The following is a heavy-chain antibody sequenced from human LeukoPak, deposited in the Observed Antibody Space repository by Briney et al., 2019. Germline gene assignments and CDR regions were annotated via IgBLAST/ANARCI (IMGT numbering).Heavy chain of an antibody. V-gene: IGHV7-4-1*02. CDR3: ARSIYDFWSGYRNDY. Sequence: ASVTVSCTASRYTFTSYAMNWVRQAPGQGLEWMGWINTNTGNPTYAQGFTGRFVFSLDTSVSTAYLQISSLKAEDTAVYYCARSIYDFWSGYRNDYWGQGTLVTVSS. CDR2: INTNTGNP. J-gene: IGHJ4*02. D-gene: IGHD3-3*01. CDR1: RYTFTSYA.